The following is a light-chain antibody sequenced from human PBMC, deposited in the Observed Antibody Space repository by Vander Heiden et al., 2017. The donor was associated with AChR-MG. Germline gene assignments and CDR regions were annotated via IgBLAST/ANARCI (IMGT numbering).Light chain of an antibody. Sequence: EIVLTQSPGTLSLSPGERATLSCRASQTISLRNLAWYQHKPGQAPRLLIYGASSRATGIPDRFSGSWSVTDFTLTISRLEPEDFAVYYCQQYGTSPLTFGGRTKVEIK. CDR2: GAS. J-gene: IGKJ4*01. CDR1: QTISLRN. CDR3: QQYGTSPLT. V-gene: IGKV3-20*01.